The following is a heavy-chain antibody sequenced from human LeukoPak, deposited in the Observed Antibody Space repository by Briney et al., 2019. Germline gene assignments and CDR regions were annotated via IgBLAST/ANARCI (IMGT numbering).Heavy chain of an antibody. D-gene: IGHD6-13*01. CDR3: ARWGISASSSWPDAFDI. CDR2: MNPNSGNT. Sequence: SVKVSCKASGYTFTSYDINWVRQATGQGLEWMGWMNPNSGNTGYAQKFQGRVTMTRNTSISTAYMELSSLRSEDTAVYYCARWGISASSSWPDAFDIWGQGTMVTVSS. V-gene: IGHV1-8*01. CDR1: GYTFTSYD. J-gene: IGHJ3*02.